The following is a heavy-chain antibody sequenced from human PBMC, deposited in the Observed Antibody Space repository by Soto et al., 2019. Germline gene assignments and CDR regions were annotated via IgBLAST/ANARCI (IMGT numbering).Heavy chain of an antibody. CDR3: ARTTFYDIFTAYYSHFDY. CDR1: GGSINSGRFY. CDR2: ISDSGSS. Sequence: QVQLQESGPGLVKPSQTLTLTCTVSGGSINSGRFYWSWIRQHPVKGLEWIGHISDSGSSYYNPSLERRVTISVDTSNNQFSLKLRAVTAADTAVYFCARTTFYDIFTAYYSHFDYWGQGTMVTVSS. J-gene: IGHJ4*02. D-gene: IGHD3-9*01. V-gene: IGHV4-31*03.